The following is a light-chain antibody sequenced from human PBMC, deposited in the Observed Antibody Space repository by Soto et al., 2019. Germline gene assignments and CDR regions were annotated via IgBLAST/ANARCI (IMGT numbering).Light chain of an antibody. J-gene: IGKJ1*01. V-gene: IGKV1-5*01. CDR2: AAS. CDR3: QQYDSYPWT. CDR1: QSISFS. Sequence: DIHMTPSPATLSAFVFYRVTITCLASQSISFSLAWYQQIVGKAPKLLIYAASSLQSGVPSRFSGSGSGTEFTLTISSLQPDDFAAYYCQQYDSYPWTFGQGTKVDIK.